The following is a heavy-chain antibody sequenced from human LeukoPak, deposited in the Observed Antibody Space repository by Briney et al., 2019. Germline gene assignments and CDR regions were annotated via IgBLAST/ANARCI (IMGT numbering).Heavy chain of an antibody. CDR2: IYTSGST. D-gene: IGHD3-10*01. V-gene: IGHV4-4*07. J-gene: IGHJ4*02. CDR3: ARVSLVRGAPDYYFDY. Sequence: SETLSLTCTVSGGSISSYYWSWIRQPPGKGLEWIGRIYTSGSTNYNPSLKSRVTVSVDTSKNQFSLKLSSVTAVDTAVYYCARVSLVRGAPDYYFDYWGQGTLVTVSS. CDR1: GGSISSYY.